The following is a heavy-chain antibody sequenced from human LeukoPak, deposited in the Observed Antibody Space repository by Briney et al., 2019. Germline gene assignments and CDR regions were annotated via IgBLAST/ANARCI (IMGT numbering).Heavy chain of an antibody. CDR2: IYSGGST. D-gene: IGHD3-22*01. Sequence: GGSLRLSCVASEFTFANHAMSWVRQAPGKGLEWVSVIYSGGSTYYADSVKGRFTISRDNSKNTLYLQMNSLRAEDTAVYYCASSGARYYDSSGYYYWGQGTLVTVSS. J-gene: IGHJ4*02. CDR3: ASSGARYYDSSGYYY. V-gene: IGHV3-66*01. CDR1: EFTFANHA.